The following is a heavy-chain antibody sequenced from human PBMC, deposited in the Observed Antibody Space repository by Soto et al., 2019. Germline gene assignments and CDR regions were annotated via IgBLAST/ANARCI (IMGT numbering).Heavy chain of an antibody. D-gene: IGHD2-21*02. J-gene: IGHJ4*02. V-gene: IGHV4-30-2*06. Sequence: TSETLSLTCTVSGASISYGGFSWSWIRQSPGKGLEWIGYISHLESTYFHPSFKSRLTMSIDRTRNQFSLKLSSVTAADMAVYYCARGGGDDSFDYWGQGVLVTVSS. CDR1: GASISYGGFS. CDR2: ISHLEST. CDR3: ARGGGDDSFDY.